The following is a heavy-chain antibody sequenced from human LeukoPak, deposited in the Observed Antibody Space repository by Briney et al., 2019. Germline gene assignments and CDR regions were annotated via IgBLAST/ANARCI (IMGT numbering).Heavy chain of an antibody. Sequence: PSETLSLTCTVSGDSINGYYWNWIRQSAGKRLEWIGRISDSGYTNYNPSLQSRLTMSVDTSKNQLSLRLSSVTAADTAVYYCARGEHTCDYWGQGTLVTVSS. CDR2: ISDSGYT. V-gene: IGHV4-4*07. J-gene: IGHJ4*02. CDR1: GDSINGYY. CDR3: ARGEHTCDY. D-gene: IGHD1-26*01.